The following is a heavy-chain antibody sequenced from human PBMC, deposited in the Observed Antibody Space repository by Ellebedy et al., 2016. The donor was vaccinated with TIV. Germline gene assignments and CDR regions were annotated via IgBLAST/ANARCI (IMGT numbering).Heavy chain of an antibody. CDR2: MKGDGSSA. D-gene: IGHD1-26*01. Sequence: GGSLRLSCAASGFTFSSYWMYWVRQAPGKGLEWVSRMKGDGSSASYADSVKGRFTISKDISKDTLYLQMSSVRAEDAAMYYCVRENTGGGSYYGPAFDPWGQGSLVTVSS. CDR3: VRENTGGGSYYGPAFDP. J-gene: IGHJ4*02. V-gene: IGHV3-74*01. CDR1: GFTFSSYW.